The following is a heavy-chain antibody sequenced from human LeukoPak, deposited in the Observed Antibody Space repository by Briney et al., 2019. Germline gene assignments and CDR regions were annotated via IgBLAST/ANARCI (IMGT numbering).Heavy chain of an antibody. J-gene: IGHJ4*02. D-gene: IGHD5-24*01. CDR2: IYHSGST. V-gene: IGHV4-38-2*02. CDR3: ARGRRDGYNPFDY. Sequence: PSETLSLTCTVSGYSISSSYYWGWIRQPPGKGLEWIGSIYHSGSTYYNPSLKSRVTISVDTSKNQFSLKLSSVTAADTAVYYCARGRRDGYNPFDYWGQGTLVTVSS. CDR1: GYSISSSYY.